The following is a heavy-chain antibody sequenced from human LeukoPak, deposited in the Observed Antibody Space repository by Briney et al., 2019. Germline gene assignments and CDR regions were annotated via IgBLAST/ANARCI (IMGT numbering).Heavy chain of an antibody. Sequence: GGSLRLSCAASGFSFEDFGMSWVRQAPGQGLEWVSGINWSGETTSYAASVEGRFTISRDNAKKALYLQMNSLRAEDTALYYCAKAGPRLSWYFDYWGQGTLVTVSS. CDR2: INWSGETT. D-gene: IGHD6-13*01. J-gene: IGHJ4*02. CDR1: GFSFEDFG. CDR3: AKAGPRLSWYFDY. V-gene: IGHV3-20*04.